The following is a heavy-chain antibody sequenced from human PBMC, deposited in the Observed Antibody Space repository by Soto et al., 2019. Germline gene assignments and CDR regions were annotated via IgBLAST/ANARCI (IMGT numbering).Heavy chain of an antibody. CDR3: TRRGSSGTPVDY. CDR2: IYHSGST. Sequence: SETLSLTCGVSDYSISSGHYWGWIRQPPGKGLEWIGNIYHSGSTHYNPALKSRVTISVDTSKNQFSLKLKSVTAADTAVYYCTRRGSSGTPVDYWGQGNLVTVSS. CDR1: DYSISSGHY. J-gene: IGHJ4*02. D-gene: IGHD1-26*01. V-gene: IGHV4-38-2*01.